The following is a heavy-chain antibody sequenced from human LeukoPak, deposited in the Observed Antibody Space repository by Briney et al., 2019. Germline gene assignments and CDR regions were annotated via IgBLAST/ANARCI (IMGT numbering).Heavy chain of an antibody. CDR3: ARAARADLLDY. CDR2: IWYDGSNK. CDR1: GFTFSSYG. V-gene: IGHV3-33*01. Sequence: PGGSLRLSCAASGFTFSSYGMHWLRQAPGKGLEWVAVIWYDGSNKYYADSVKGRFTISRDNYKNTLYLQMNSLRAEDTAVYYCARAARADLLDYWGQGTLVTVSS. J-gene: IGHJ4*02. D-gene: IGHD5-24*01.